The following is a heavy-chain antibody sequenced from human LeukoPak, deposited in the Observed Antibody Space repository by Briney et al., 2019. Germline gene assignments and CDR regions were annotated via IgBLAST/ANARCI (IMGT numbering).Heavy chain of an antibody. V-gene: IGHV3-30-3*01. CDR2: ISYDGSNK. CDR3: ARVRIVGSTYDAFDI. J-gene: IGHJ3*02. D-gene: IGHD1-26*01. Sequence: GGSLRLSCAASGFTFSSYAMHWVRQAPGKGLEWVAVISYDGSNKYYADSVKGRFTISRDNSKNTLYLQMNTLRAEDTAVYYCARVRIVGSTYDAFDIWGQGTMVTVSS. CDR1: GFTFSSYA.